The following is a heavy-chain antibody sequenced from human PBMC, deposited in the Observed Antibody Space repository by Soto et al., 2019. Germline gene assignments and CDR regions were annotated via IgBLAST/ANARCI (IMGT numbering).Heavy chain of an antibody. V-gene: IGHV1-8*01. CDR3: ARGPSSRFLEGLSRYYYYYGMDV. Sequence: GASVKVSCKASGYTFTSYDINWVRQATGQGLEWMGWMNPNSGNTGYAQKFQGRVTMTRNTSISTAYMELSSLRSEDTAVYFCARGPSSRFLEGLSRYYYYYGMDVWGQGTTVTVSS. J-gene: IGHJ6*02. CDR2: MNPNSGNT. D-gene: IGHD3-3*01. CDR1: GYTFTSYD.